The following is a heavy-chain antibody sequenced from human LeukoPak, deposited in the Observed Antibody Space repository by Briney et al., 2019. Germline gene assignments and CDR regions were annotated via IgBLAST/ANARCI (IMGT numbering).Heavy chain of an antibody. D-gene: IGHD1-14*01. V-gene: IGHV3-48*04. CDR3: ARDPGPEYDY. Sequence: GGSLRLSCAASGFSFSSYSMNWVRQAPGKGLEWVSYISRSGSTIYYADSVKGRFTISRDNAKKALYLQMNSLRAEDTAVYYCARDPGPEYDYWGQGTLVTVSS. CDR1: GFSFSSYS. CDR2: ISRSGSTI. J-gene: IGHJ4*02.